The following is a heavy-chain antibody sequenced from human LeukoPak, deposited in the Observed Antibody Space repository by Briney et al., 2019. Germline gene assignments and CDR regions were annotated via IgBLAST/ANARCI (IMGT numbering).Heavy chain of an antibody. J-gene: IGHJ4*02. CDR2: TRNKANSYTT. CDR3: ASGAVAGRFDY. D-gene: IGHD6-19*01. Sequence: PGGSLRLSCAASGFTFSDHYMDWVRQAPGKGLEWVGRTRNKANSYTTEYAASVKGRFTISRDDSKNSLYLQMNSLKTEDTAVYYCASGAVAGRFDYWGQGTLVTAS. V-gene: IGHV3-72*01. CDR1: GFTFSDHY.